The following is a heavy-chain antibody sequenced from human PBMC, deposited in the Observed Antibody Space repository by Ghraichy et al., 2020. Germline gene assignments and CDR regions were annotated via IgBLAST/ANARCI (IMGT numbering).Heavy chain of an antibody. D-gene: IGHD2-15*01. CDR3: ASSVAATPRAFDY. Sequence: SETPSLTCTVSGGSISSSSYYWGWIRQPPGKGLEWIGSIYYSGSTYYNPSLKSRVTISVDTSKNQFSLKLSSVTAADTAVYYCASSVAATPRAFDYWGQGTLVTVSS. V-gene: IGHV4-39*01. CDR2: IYYSGST. J-gene: IGHJ4*02. CDR1: GGSISSSSYY.